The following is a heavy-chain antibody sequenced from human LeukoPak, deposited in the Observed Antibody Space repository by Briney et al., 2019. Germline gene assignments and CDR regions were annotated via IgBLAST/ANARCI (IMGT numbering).Heavy chain of an antibody. CDR1: GFTFSSYT. CDR2: ISSSSSHS. D-gene: IGHD4-23*01. CDR3: PSQDVTVPCPVPSTPPTPCPFTPP. J-gene: IGHJ5*02. V-gene: IGHV3-21*01. Sequence: GGSLRLSCVASGFTFSSYTMNWVRQAPGKGLEWVSFISSSSSHSDYADSVKGRFTVSRDNARNSLYLQMNSLRVEDTGVYTNPSQDVTVPCPVPSTPPTPCPFTPPRG.